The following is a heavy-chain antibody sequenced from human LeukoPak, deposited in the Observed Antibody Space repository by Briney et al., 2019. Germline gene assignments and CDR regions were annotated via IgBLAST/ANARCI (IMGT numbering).Heavy chain of an antibody. D-gene: IGHD4-11*01. CDR1: GGSISSYY. J-gene: IGHJ6*03. Sequence: SSETLSLTCTVSGGSISSYYWSWIRQPPGKGLEWIGYIYYSGSTNYNPSLKSRVTISVDTSKNQFSLKLSSVTAADTAVYYCARDSNSHLYSYFSMDVWGKGTTVTVSS. CDR3: ARDSNSHLYSYFSMDV. V-gene: IGHV4-59*01. CDR2: IYYSGST.